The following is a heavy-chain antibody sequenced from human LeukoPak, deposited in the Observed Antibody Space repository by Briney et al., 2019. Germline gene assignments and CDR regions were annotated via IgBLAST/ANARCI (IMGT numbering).Heavy chain of an antibody. CDR2: INHSGST. CDR3: ARVIYDYVWGSYRYRTYYFDY. CDR1: GGSFSGYY. J-gene: IGHJ4*02. Sequence: SETLSLTCAVYGGSFSGYYWSWIRQPPGKGLEWIGEINHSGSTNYNPFLKSRVTISVDTSKNQFSLKLSSVTATDTAVYYCARVIYDYVWGSYRYRTYYFDYWGQGTLVTVSS. V-gene: IGHV4-34*01. D-gene: IGHD3-16*02.